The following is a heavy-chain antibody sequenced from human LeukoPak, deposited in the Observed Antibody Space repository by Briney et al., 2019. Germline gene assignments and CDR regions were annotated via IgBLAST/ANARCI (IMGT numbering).Heavy chain of an antibody. Sequence: GGSLRLSCAASGFTFDDFGMTWVRHAPGKGLEWVSGINWNGGGTGYADSVKGRFTIPRDNAKKILYLQMNSLRVEDTAVYYCARWELSGRVMERLSWIDHWGQGALVTVSS. V-gene: IGHV3-20*04. CDR3: ARWELSGRVMERLSWIDH. CDR1: GFTFDDFG. D-gene: IGHD3-16*02. J-gene: IGHJ4*02. CDR2: INWNGGGT.